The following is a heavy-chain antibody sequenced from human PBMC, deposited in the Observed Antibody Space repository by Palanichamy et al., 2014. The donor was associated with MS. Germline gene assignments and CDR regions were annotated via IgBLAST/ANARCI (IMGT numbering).Heavy chain of an antibody. V-gene: IGHV3-7*03. CDR1: GFTFSSYW. J-gene: IGHJ4*02. D-gene: IGHD3-3*01. CDR3: ARGVFTLDY. Sequence: EVQLVESGGGRWCSLGGPVRLSCAASGFTFSSYWMSWVRQAPGKGLEWVASIKQDGSEKYYVDSVKGRFTISRDNAENSLDLQMKSLRDEDTAMYYCARGVFTLDYWGQGTLVTVSS. CDR2: IKQDGSEK.